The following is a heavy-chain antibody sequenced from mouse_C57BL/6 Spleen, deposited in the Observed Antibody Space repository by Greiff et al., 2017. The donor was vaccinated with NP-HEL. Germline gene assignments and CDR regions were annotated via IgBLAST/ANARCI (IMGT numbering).Heavy chain of an antibody. V-gene: IGHV1-18*01. CDR1: GYTFTDYN. CDR3: ARVRVVYYYGSRRGYYFDY. J-gene: IGHJ2*01. Sequence: VHVKQSGPELVKPGASVKIPCKASGYTFTDYNMDWVKQSHGKSLEWIGDINPNNGGTIYNQKFKGKATLTVDKSSSTAYMELRSLTSEDTAVYYCARVRVVYYYGSRRGYYFDYWGQGTTLTVSS. CDR2: INPNNGGT. D-gene: IGHD1-1*01.